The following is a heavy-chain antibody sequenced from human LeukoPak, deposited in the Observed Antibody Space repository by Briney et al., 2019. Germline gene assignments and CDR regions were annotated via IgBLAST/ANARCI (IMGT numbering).Heavy chain of an antibody. J-gene: IGHJ4*02. Sequence: PSETLSLTCTVSGASISNYYWTWIRQPPGKGLEWIGYIYYSGSATYNPSLKSRVTISLNTSKNQFSLKLSSVTAADTALYYCAGRSRSAWYYDYWGQGTLVIVSS. CDR2: IYYSGSA. D-gene: IGHD6-19*01. V-gene: IGHV4-59*01. CDR3: AGRSRSAWYYDY. CDR1: GASISNYY.